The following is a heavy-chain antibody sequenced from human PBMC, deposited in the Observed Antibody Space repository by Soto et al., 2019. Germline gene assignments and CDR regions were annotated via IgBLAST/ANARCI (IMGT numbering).Heavy chain of an antibody. CDR2: IYPGDSDT. V-gene: IGHV5-51*01. CDR3: ARPPPATVVRVPRTWYFDL. Sequence: GESLKISCKGSGYSFTSYWIGWVRQMPGKGLEWMGIIYPGDSDTRYSPSCQVQVTISADKSIRTAYLQWSSLKASDTAMYYCARPPPATVVRVPRTWYFDLWGRGTLVTVSS. J-gene: IGHJ2*01. D-gene: IGHD4-17*01. CDR1: GYSFTSYW.